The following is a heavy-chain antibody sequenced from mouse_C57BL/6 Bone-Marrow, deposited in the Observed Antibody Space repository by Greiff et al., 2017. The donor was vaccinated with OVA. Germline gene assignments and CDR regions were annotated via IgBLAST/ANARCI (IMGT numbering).Heavy chain of an antibody. V-gene: IGHV1-7*01. CDR2: INPSSGYT. CDR1: GYTFTSYW. J-gene: IGHJ3*01. CDR3: ARSGYGSSYLAWFAY. D-gene: IGHD1-1*01. Sequence: QVQLKESGAELAKPGASVKLSCKASGYTFTSYWMHWVKQRPGQGLEWIGYINPSSGYTKYNQKFKDKATLTADKSSSTAYMQLSSLTYEDSAVYYCARSGYGSSYLAWFAYWGQGTLVTVSA.